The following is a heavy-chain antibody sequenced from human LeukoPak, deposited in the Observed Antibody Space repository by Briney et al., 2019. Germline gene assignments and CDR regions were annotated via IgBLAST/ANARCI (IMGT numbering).Heavy chain of an antibody. CDR2: IKQDGSEK. Sequence: PGGSLRLSCVASGFTLSSYWMSWVRQAPGKGLEWVANIKQDGSEKYYVDSVMGRFTISRDNAKNSLYLQMNSLRAEDTAVYYCARDKAHLAAVGFIDYWGQGTLVTVSS. CDR1: GFTLSSYW. J-gene: IGHJ4*02. CDR3: ARDKAHLAAVGFIDY. D-gene: IGHD6-13*01. V-gene: IGHV3-7*01.